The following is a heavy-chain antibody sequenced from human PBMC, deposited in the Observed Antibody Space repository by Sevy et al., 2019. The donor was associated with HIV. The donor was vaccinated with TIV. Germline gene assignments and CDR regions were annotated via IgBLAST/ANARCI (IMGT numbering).Heavy chain of an antibody. CDR1: GFSFSQYA. V-gene: IGHV3-30*04. Sequence: GGSLRLSCATSGFSFSQYAFHWVRQAPGKGLDWVSFISYDGSYKKYADSVKGRFTISRDNSRNTLYLQMNSLRFDDTAVYYCARIAVTYGTNDCYHRVAYWGQGALVTVSS. D-gene: IGHD2-8*01. CDR2: ISYDGSYK. CDR3: ARIAVTYGTNDCYHRVAY. J-gene: IGHJ4*02.